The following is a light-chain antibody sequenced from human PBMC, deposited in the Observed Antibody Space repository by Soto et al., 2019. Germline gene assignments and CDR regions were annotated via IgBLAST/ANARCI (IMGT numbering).Light chain of an antibody. CDR3: QQYNNWPPDRT. Sequence: EIVMTQSPATLSVSPRERATLSCRASQSVSSNLAWYQQKPGQAPRLPIYGASTRATGIPARFSGSGSGTEFTLTISSLQSEDFAIYFCQQYNNWPPDRTFGQGTKVEIK. J-gene: IGKJ1*01. CDR1: QSVSSN. V-gene: IGKV3-15*01. CDR2: GAS.